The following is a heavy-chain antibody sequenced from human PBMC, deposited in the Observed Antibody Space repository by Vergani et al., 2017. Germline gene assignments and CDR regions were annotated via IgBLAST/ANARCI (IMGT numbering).Heavy chain of an antibody. D-gene: IGHD6-6*01. CDR1: GFTFSSYA. CDR2: ISGSGGST. J-gene: IGHJ4*02. V-gene: IGHV3-23*01. Sequence: EVQLLESGGGLVQPGGSLRLSCAASGFTFSSYAMSWVRQAPGKGLEWVSAISGSGGSTYYADSVKCRFTISRDNSKNTLYLQMNSPRAEDTAVYYCATFTRVIAARPLDYWGQGTLVTVSS. CDR3: ATFTRVIAARPLDY.